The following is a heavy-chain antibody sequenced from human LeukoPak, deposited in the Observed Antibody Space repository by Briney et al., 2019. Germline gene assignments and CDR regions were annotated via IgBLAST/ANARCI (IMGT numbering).Heavy chain of an antibody. CDR2: ISASXGHI. Sequence: GGSLRLSCAASGFTFSDYSMXXXXXXPXXXXXXXXXISASXGHIHYADSAKGRFTNSRDNAKXSLYLQMNSLRAEDTAVYYCARAEYSSSWSYVYYFDNWGQGTLVTVSS. D-gene: IGHD6-13*01. CDR1: GFTFSDYS. V-gene: IGHV3-21*01. CDR3: ARAEYSSSWSYVYYFDN. J-gene: IGHJ4*02.